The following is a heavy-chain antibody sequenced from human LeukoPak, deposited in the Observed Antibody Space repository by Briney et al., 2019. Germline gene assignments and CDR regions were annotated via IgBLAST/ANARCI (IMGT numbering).Heavy chain of an antibody. D-gene: IGHD3-9*01. Sequence: ASVKVSCKASGGTFSSYAISWVRQAPGQGLEWRGRIIPILGIANYAQKFQGRVTITADKSTSTAYMELSSLRSEDTAVYYCAEGPNYDILTGYYYWFDPWGQGTLVTVSS. CDR2: IIPILGIA. J-gene: IGHJ5*02. CDR1: GGTFSSYA. CDR3: AEGPNYDILTGYYYWFDP. V-gene: IGHV1-69*04.